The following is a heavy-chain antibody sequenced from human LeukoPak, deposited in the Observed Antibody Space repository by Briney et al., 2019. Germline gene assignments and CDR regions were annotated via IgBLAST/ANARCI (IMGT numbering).Heavy chain of an antibody. Sequence: SETLSLTCTVSGGSISSSSYYWGWIRQPPGKGLEWIGSIYYSGSTYYNPSLKSRVTISVDTSKNQFSLKLSSVTAADTAVYYCARNSDAAAINWFDPWGQGTLVTVSS. CDR3: ARNSDAAAINWFDP. CDR2: IYYSGST. J-gene: IGHJ5*02. D-gene: IGHD6-13*01. V-gene: IGHV4-39*07. CDR1: GGSISSSSYY.